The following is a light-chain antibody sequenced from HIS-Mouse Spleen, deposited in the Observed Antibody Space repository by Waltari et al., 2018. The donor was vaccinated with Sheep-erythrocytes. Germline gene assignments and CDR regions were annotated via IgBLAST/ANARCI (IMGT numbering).Light chain of an antibody. J-gene: IGLJ2*01. Sequence: SSELTHPPSVSVSPGQTASITCSGDKLGDKYACWYQQKPGQSPVLVLYQDTKRPSGIPERFSGSNSGNTATLTISGTQAMDEADYYCQAWDSSTVVFGGGTKLTVL. CDR3: QAWDSSTVV. CDR1: KLGDKY. V-gene: IGLV3-1*01. CDR2: QDT.